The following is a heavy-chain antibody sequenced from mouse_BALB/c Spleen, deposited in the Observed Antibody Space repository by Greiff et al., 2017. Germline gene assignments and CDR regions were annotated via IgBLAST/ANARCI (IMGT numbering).Heavy chain of an antibody. Sequence: LQQPGSELVRPGASVKLSCKASGYTFTSYWMHWVKQRPGQGLEWIGNIYPGSGSTNYDEKFKSKATLTVDTSSSTAYMQLSSLTSDDSAVYYCTGGGGFAYWGQGTLVTVSA. J-gene: IGHJ3*01. CDR2: IYPGSGST. CDR1: GYTFTSYW. V-gene: IGHV1S22*01. CDR3: TGGGGFAY.